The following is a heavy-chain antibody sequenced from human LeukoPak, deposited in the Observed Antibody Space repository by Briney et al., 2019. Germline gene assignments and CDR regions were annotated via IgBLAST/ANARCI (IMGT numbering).Heavy chain of an antibody. J-gene: IGHJ1*01. D-gene: IGHD2-15*01. CDR2: INPDGRAT. CDR3: ASSHDSAGND. V-gene: IGHV3-7*01. Sequence: GGSLRLSCAASGFTFSTSWMSWVRQAPGKGLEWLANINPDGRATFYVDSVKGRFIISRDIAKNSLFLQMSSLRDDDTALYYCASSHDSAGNDWGQGTVVTVYS. CDR1: GFTFSTSW.